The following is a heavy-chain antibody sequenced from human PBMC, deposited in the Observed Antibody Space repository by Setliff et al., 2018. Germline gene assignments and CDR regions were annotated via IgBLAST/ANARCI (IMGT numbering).Heavy chain of an antibody. CDR3: VKLVPQAISSDP. V-gene: IGHV3-15*01. CDR1: GLTFSHAW. CDR2: IKSKTDGGPT. Sequence: PGGSLRLSCAASGLTFSHAWMGWVRQTPGEGLDWVGRIKSKTDGGPTDYAAPVKGRFTISRDDSKNTLYLQMNSLKTEDTAIYYCVKLVPQAISSDPWGQGTLVTVSS. D-gene: IGHD3-10*01. J-gene: IGHJ5*02.